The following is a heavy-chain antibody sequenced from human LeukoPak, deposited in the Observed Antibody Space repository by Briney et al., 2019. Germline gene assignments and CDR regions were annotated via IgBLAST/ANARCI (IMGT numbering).Heavy chain of an antibody. CDR1: GGSVNNYY. D-gene: IGHD2-8*01. CDR3: ARDRCEGYCTSFDS. V-gene: IGHV4-4*07. J-gene: IGHJ5*01. CDR2: IHSSGIT. Sequence: PSETLSLTCTVSGGSVNNYYWSWIRQPAGKGLEWIGRIHSSGITNYSPSLKSRVSISVDKSKNQFSLKLISVTAADTAVYYCARDRCEGYCTSFDSWGQGTLVTVSS.